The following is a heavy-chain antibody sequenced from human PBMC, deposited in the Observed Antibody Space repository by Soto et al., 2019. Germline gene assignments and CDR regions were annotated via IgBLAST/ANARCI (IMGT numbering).Heavy chain of an antibody. CDR3: AHRRFGLRSPWELGVFAS. J-gene: IGHJ4*02. CDR2: IYWDDDK. CDR1: GFSLSTNGVG. Sequence: QITLKESGPMLVNPTQTLTLTCSFSGFSLSTNGVGVGWVRQPPGKALEWLALIYWDDDKRYSPSLKSKLATTKDTSQNQVVLTMTNMDPVDTATYHCAHRRFGLRSPWELGVFASWGQGTLVTVSS. D-gene: IGHD3-10*01. V-gene: IGHV2-5*02.